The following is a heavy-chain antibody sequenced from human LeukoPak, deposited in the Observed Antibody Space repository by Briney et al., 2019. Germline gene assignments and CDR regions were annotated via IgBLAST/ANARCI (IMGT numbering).Heavy chain of an antibody. CDR1: GYTFTGYY. CDR3: ARDQGNGLFDY. Sequence: ASVKVSCKASGYTFTGYYMHWVRQAPGQGLEWMGWISAYNGNTNYAQKLQGRVTMTTDTSTGTAYMELRSLRSDDTAVYYCARDQGNGLFDYWGQGTLVTVSS. J-gene: IGHJ4*02. V-gene: IGHV1-18*04. CDR2: ISAYNGNT.